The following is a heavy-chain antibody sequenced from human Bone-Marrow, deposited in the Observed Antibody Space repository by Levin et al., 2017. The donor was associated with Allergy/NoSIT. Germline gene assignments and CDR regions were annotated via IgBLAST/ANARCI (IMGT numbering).Heavy chain of an antibody. D-gene: IGHD3-9*01. J-gene: IGHJ5*02. CDR3: AAHFWLFPVLSWFDP. V-gene: IGHV4-39*01. CDR2: ASYNGHT. CDR1: GASITNSNYY. Sequence: KSSETLSLTCTVSGASITNSNYYWAWIRQSPGKGLEWIGSASYNGHTYYNPSLKSRVTISVDTPSNQFSLNLSSVTAADTSIFYCAAHFWLFPVLSWFDPWGQGARVTVSS.